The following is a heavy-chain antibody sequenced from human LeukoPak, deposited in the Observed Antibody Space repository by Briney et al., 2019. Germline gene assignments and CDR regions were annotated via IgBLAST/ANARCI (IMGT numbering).Heavy chain of an antibody. CDR3: AKGHYYDSSGYYFPFDY. V-gene: IGHV3-23*01. Sequence: HTGGSLRLSCAASGFTFSSYAMSWVRQAPGKGLEWVSAISGSGCSTYYADSVKGRFTISRDNSKNTLYLQMNSLRAEDTAVYYCAKGHYYDSSGYYFPFDYWGQGTLVTVSS. CDR2: ISGSGCST. CDR1: GFTFSSYA. J-gene: IGHJ4*02. D-gene: IGHD3-22*01.